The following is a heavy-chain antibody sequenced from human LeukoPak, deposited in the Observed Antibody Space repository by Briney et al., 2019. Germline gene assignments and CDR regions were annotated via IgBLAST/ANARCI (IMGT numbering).Heavy chain of an antibody. D-gene: IGHD4-17*01. CDR2: ISSSGSTT. Sequence: PGGSLRLSRAASGFNFRSYEMNWVRQAPGKGLDWVSYISSSGSTTYYADSVKGRFTISRDNVKSSLYLQMNSLRAEDTAVYYCARVARGVTTIPLVDPWGQGTLVTVSS. CDR1: GFNFRSYE. CDR3: ARVARGVTTIPLVDP. V-gene: IGHV3-48*03. J-gene: IGHJ5*02.